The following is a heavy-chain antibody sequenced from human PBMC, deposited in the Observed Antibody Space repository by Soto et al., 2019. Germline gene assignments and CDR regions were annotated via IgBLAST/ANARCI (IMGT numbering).Heavy chain of an antibody. Sequence: PGGSLRLSCAASGFTFSDYYMSWIRQAPGKGLEWVSYISSSSYTNYADSVKGRFTISRDNAKNSLYLQMNSLRADDTAVYYCARDRDYYDFPAGHYWGLGTLVTVSS. CDR1: GFTFSDYY. CDR3: ARDRDYYDFPAGHY. D-gene: IGHD3-3*01. CDR2: ISSSSYT. V-gene: IGHV3-11*06. J-gene: IGHJ4*02.